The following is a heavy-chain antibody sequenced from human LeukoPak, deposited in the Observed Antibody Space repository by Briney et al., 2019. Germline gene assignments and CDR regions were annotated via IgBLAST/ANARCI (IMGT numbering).Heavy chain of an antibody. D-gene: IGHD3-10*01. J-gene: IGHJ4*02. CDR2: IYYSGST. V-gene: IGHV4-39*01. CDR1: GGSISSSSYY. Sequence: SGTLSLTCTVSGGSISSSSYYWGWIRQPPGKGLEWIGSIYYSGSTYYNPSLKSRVTISVDTSKNQFSLKLRSVTAADTAVYYCARQVRWFGELDYWGQGTLVTASS. CDR3: ARQVRWFGELDY.